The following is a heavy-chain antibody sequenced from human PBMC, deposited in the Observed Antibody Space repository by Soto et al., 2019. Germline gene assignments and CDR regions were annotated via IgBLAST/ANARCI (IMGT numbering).Heavy chain of an antibody. Sequence: GGSLRLSCEASGFTFSSYWMSWVRQAPGRGLAWVANIKKDGSEKYYVGSLKGRFTISRANAKNSLYLQMTGLRAEDTDGYYCAREGPLYEVLTGPSDYHYYYGMDVWGQGTTVTVSS. CDR1: GFTFSSYW. D-gene: IGHD3-9*01. CDR3: AREGPLYEVLTGPSDYHYYYGMDV. CDR2: IKKDGSEK. J-gene: IGHJ6*02. V-gene: IGHV3-7*01.